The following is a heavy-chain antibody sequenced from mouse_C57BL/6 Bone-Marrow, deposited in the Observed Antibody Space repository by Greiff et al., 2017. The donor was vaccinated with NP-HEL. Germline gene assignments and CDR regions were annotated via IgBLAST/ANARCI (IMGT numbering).Heavy chain of an antibody. D-gene: IGHD2-5*01. CDR2: IYPGSGST. CDR3: ARRDYYSNSVGFAY. CDR1: GYTFTSYW. J-gene: IGHJ3*01. V-gene: IGHV1-55*01. Sequence: QVQLQQPGAELVKPGASVKMSCKASGYTFTSYWITWVKQRPGQGLEWIGDIYPGSGSTNYNEKFKSKATLTVDTSSSTAYMQLSSLTSEDSAVYYCARRDYYSNSVGFAYWGQGTLVTVSA.